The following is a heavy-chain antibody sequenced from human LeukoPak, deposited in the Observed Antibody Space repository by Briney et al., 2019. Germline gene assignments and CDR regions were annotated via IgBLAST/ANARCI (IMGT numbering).Heavy chain of an antibody. J-gene: IGHJ5*02. Sequence: PSETLSVTCTVSGGSISHYYWSWIRQPPGKGLEWIGYIYYSGSTNYNPSLKSRVTISVDTSKNQFSLKLSSVTAADTAVYYCARGYYDSSGYLISYNWFDPWGQGTLVTVSS. CDR3: ARGYYDSSGYLISYNWFDP. CDR2: IYYSGST. V-gene: IGHV4-59*01. D-gene: IGHD3-22*01. CDR1: GGSISHYY.